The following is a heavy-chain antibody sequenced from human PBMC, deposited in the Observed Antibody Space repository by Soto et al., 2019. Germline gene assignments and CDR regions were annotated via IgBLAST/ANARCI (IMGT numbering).Heavy chain of an antibody. Sequence: GGSLRLSCAASGFTFSSYGMHWVRQAPGKGLEWVAVISYDGSNTYYADSVKGRFTISRDNSKNTLYLQMTSLIAEDTAVYYCAKDLKILYYYYVMDVWRQGITVTVS. CDR1: GFTFSSYG. J-gene: IGHJ6*02. CDR3: AKDLKILYYYYVMDV. V-gene: IGHV3-30*18. CDR2: ISYDGSNT.